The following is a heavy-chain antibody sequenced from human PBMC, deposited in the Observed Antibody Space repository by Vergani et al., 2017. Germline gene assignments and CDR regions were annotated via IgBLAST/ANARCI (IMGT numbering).Heavy chain of an antibody. CDR2: IYYSGST. CDR3: ARDSGSYYRGGYYYYGMDV. J-gene: IGHJ6*02. D-gene: IGHD1-26*01. V-gene: IGHV4-30-4*08. CDR1: GGSISSGDYY. Sequence: QVQLQESGPGLVKPSQTLSFTCTVSGGSISSGDYYWSWIRQPPGKGLEWIGYIYYSGSTYYNPSLKSRVTISVDTSKNQFSLKLSSVTAADTAVYYCARDSGSYYRGGYYYYGMDVWGQGTTVTVSS.